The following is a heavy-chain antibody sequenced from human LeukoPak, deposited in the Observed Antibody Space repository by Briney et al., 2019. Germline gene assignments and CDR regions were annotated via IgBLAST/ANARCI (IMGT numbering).Heavy chain of an antibody. CDR2: ISYDGSVK. D-gene: IGHD2-2*01. Sequence: GGSLRFSCEAPGFTFNNYALNWVRQAPGKGLEWVAVISYDGSVKYYAESAKGRFTISRDNSKNNLYLQMNSLRAEDTAVYYCARDREYCSGTSCTAKNWFDPWGQGTLVTVSS. J-gene: IGHJ5*02. CDR1: GFTFNNYA. CDR3: ARDREYCSGTSCTAKNWFDP. V-gene: IGHV3-30*04.